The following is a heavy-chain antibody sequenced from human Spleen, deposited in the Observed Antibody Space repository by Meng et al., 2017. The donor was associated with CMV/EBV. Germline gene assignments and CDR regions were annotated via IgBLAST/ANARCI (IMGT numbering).Heavy chain of an antibody. CDR1: GFNFTDYA. J-gene: IGHJ4*02. D-gene: IGHD4-17*01. CDR2: ISSRSGYI. CDR3: VGVYYGESVDYFDY. V-gene: IGHV3-21*01. Sequence: GGSLRLSCAASGFNFTDYAMNWVRQAPGTGLEWVASISSRSGYIYYADSVKGRVTISRDNAKKSLFLQMNSLRVEDTAVYYCVGVYYGESVDYFDYWGQGTLVTVSS.